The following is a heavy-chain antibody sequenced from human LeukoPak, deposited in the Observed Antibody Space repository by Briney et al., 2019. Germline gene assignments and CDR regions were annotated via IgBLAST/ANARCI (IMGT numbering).Heavy chain of an antibody. CDR3: ARQRGMGISDY. CDR1: GFPFETNA. V-gene: IGHV3-11*01. J-gene: IGHJ4*02. CDR2: ISSSGTTI. D-gene: IGHD3-16*01. Sequence: GGSLRLSCATSGFPFETNATSWIRQPPGKGLEWVSYISSSGTTIYYADSVRGRFTVSRDNAKNSLYLQMDSLKASDTAMYYCARQRGMGISDYWGQGTLVTVSS.